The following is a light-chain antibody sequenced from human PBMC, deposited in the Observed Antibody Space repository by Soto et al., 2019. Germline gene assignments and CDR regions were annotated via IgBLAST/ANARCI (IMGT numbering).Light chain of an antibody. CDR3: QQYDSFSVT. V-gene: IGKV1-5*01. CDR1: QSVSSW. CDR2: DAS. Sequence: DIQMTQSPSTLSASLGDTVTITCRASQSVSSWLAWYQQRAGKAPKVLMYDASNLESGVPSRFSGSGSGTEFTLTISSLQPDDFATYYCQQYDSFSVTFGQGTKVDIK. J-gene: IGKJ1*01.